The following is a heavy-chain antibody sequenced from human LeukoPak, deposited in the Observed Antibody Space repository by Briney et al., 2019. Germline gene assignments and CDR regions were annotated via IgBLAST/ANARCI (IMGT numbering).Heavy chain of an antibody. CDR1: GYTFTNHG. CDR3: ARVPLSDPSGHYYPH. V-gene: IGHV1-3*04. J-gene: IGHJ1*01. CDR2: INTGNGNT. D-gene: IGHD3-22*01. Sequence: ASVKVSCKNSGYTFTNHGIHWVRQAPRQSPEWMGWINTGNGNTKSSQKFQDRVTLTRDTSASTAYMELNSLSSEDTAVYYCARVPLSDPSGHYYPHWGQGTLVTVSS.